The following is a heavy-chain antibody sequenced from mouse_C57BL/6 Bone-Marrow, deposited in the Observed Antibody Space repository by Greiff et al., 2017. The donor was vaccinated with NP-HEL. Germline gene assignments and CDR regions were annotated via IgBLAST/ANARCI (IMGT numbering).Heavy chain of an antibody. J-gene: IGHJ3*01. D-gene: IGHD2-5*01. CDR1: GYTFTDYY. V-gene: IGHV1-26*01. Sequence: VQLQQSGPELVKPGASVKISCKASGYTFTDYYMNWVKQSPGKSLEWIGDINPNNGGTSYNQKFKGKATLTVDKSSSTAYMELRSLTSEDSAVYYCARLRSNYPWFAYWGQGTLVTVSA. CDR2: INPNNGGT. CDR3: ARLRSNYPWFAY.